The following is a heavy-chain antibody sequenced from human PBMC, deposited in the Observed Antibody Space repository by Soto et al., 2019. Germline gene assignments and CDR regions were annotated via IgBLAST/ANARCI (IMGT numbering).Heavy chain of an antibody. D-gene: IGHD3-3*01. CDR2: MNPNSGNT. CDR3: ERAYYDFWSGPTPSDY. CDR1: GYTFTSYD. Sequence: ASVKVSCKASGYTFTSYDINWVRQATGQGLEWMGWMNPNSGNTGYAQKFQGRVTITRDTSASTAYMELSSLRSEDTAAYYCERAYYDFWSGPTPSDYWGQGTLVTVS. J-gene: IGHJ4*02. V-gene: IGHV1-8*01.